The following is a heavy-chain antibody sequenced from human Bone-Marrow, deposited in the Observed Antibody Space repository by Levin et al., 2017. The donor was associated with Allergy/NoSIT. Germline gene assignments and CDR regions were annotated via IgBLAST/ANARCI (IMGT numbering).Heavy chain of an antibody. CDR3: ARGGIVISPAAPYFVH. CDR1: DGSINGYY. D-gene: IGHD2-2*01. CDR2: IYYTGSA. J-gene: IGHJ4*02. Sequence: SETLSLTCTVFDGSINGYYWNWFRQPPGKGLEWIGYIYYTGSANSNPSLRGRVTMSVDTSKNQLYLMLSSVTAADTAVYYCARGGIVISPAAPYFVHWGQGSLVTVSS. V-gene: IGHV4-59*01.